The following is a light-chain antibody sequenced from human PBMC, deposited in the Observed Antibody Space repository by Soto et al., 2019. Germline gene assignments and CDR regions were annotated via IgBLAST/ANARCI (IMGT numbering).Light chain of an antibody. CDR3: QQSNNWPYT. CDR2: ATS. J-gene: IGKJ2*01. Sequence: EIVMTQSPVTLSVSPGERAALSCRASQSVGSKFAWYQQSPGQAPRVLIYATSTVATGVPARFSGSGSGTDFTLTISSLQSEDFAAYYCQQSNNWPYTFGQGTKLEIK. CDR1: QSVGSK. V-gene: IGKV3-15*01.